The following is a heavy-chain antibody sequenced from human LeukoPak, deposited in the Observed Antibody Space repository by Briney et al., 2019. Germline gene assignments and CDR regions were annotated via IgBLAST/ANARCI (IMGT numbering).Heavy chain of an antibody. V-gene: IGHV3-23*01. D-gene: IGHD3-3*01. CDR3: AKDVLRFLEWLPEGAFDI. CDR1: GFTFSSYA. Sequence: PGGSLRLSCAASGFTFSSYAMSWVRQAPGKGLEWVSAISGSGGSTYYADSVKGRFTISRDNSKNTLYLQMNSLRAEDTAVYYCAKDVLRFLEWLPEGAFDIWGQGTMVTVSS. CDR2: ISGSGGST. J-gene: IGHJ3*02.